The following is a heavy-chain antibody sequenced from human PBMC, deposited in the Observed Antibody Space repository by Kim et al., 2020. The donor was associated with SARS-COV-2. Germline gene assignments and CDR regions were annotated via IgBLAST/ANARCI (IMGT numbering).Heavy chain of an antibody. CDR1: GFTFSSYA. D-gene: IGHD3-10*01. V-gene: IGHV3-23*01. J-gene: IGHJ6*02. Sequence: GSLRLSCAASGFTFSSYAMSWVRQAPGKGLEWVSAISGSGGSTYYADSVKGRFTISRDNSKNTLYLQMNSLRAEDTALYYCAKAGRYNVLLWFGVWGDGMDVWGQGTTVTVSS. CDR3: AKAGRYNVLLWFGVWGDGMDV. CDR2: ISGSGGST.